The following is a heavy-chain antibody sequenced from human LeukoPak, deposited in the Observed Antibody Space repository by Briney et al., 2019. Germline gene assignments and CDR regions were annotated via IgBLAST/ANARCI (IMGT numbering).Heavy chain of an antibody. J-gene: IGHJ4*02. CDR3: ARIPNYDFWSGYPDY. D-gene: IGHD3-3*01. V-gene: IGHV1-18*01. CDR1: GGTFSSYA. CDR2: ISAYNGNT. Sequence: ASVKVSCKASGGTFSSYASSWMRQAPGQGLEWMGWISAYNGNTNYAQKFQGRVTMTTDTSTSTAYMELRSLRSDDTAVYYCARIPNYDFWSGYPDYWGQGTLVTVSS.